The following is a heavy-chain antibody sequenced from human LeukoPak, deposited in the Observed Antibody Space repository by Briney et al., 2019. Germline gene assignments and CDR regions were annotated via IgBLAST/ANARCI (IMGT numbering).Heavy chain of an antibody. CDR2: FDPEDGET. Sequence: ASVKVSCKVSGYTLTDLSMHWVRQAPGKGLEWMGGFDPEDGETIYAQRFQGRVTTTEDTSTDTAYMELSSLRSEDTAVYYCATVDLRRATFDYWGQGTLVTVSS. V-gene: IGHV1-24*01. D-gene: IGHD4-17*01. J-gene: IGHJ4*02. CDR1: GYTLTDLS. CDR3: ATVDLRRATFDY.